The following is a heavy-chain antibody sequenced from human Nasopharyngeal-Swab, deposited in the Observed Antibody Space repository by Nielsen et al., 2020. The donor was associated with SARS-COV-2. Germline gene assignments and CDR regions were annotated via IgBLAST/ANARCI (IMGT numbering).Heavy chain of an antibody. D-gene: IGHD5-12*01. CDR3: ARGGYRDYDYAY. J-gene: IGHJ4*02. V-gene: IGHV3-21*01. CDR2: ISRNSDYI. Sequence: VRQCPGKGLEWVSSISRNSDYILYADSVKGRFTISRDNAKNSLFLQMNSLRADDTAVYYCARGGYRDYDYAYWGQGTLVTVSS.